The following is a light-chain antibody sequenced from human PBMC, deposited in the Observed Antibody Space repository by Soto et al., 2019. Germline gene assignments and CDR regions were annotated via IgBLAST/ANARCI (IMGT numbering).Light chain of an antibody. Sequence: QSALTQPPSASGSPGQSVTISCTGTSSDVGGYDYVSWYQQHPGKAPKLMISEVSKRPSGVPDRFSGSKSGNTASLTVSGLRAEDEADYYCQSYDPTLRTSLFGGGTQLTVL. V-gene: IGLV2-8*01. CDR2: EVS. CDR1: SSDVGGYDY. J-gene: IGLJ2*01. CDR3: QSYDPTLRTSL.